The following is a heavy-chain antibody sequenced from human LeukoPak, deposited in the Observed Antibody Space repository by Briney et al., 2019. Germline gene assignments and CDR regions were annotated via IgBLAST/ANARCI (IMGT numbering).Heavy chain of an antibody. Sequence: SETLSLTCTVSGGSIINSGYYWGWIRQPPGKGLEWIGSVYYSGSTNYNPSLKSRVTISVDTSKNQFSLKLSSVTAADTAVYYCARGYFDGGAFDYWGQGTLVTVSS. V-gene: IGHV4-39*07. CDR1: GGSIINSGYY. D-gene: IGHD3-9*01. J-gene: IGHJ4*02. CDR3: ARGYFDGGAFDY. CDR2: VYYSGST.